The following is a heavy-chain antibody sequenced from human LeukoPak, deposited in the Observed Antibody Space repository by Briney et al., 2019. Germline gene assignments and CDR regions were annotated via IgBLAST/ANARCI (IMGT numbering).Heavy chain of an antibody. V-gene: IGHV3-74*01. Sequence: GGSLRLSCAASGFTFSSYWMHWVRQAPGKGLVWVSRINSDGSSTSYADSVKGRFTISRDNAKNTLHLQMNSLRAEDTAVYYCARESGFSAMDVWGKGTTVTVSS. CDR3: ARESGFSAMDV. D-gene: IGHD3-10*01. CDR2: INSDGSST. CDR1: GFTFSSYW. J-gene: IGHJ6*03.